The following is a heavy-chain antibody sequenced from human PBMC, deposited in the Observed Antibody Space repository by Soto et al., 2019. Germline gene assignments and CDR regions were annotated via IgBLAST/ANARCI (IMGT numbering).Heavy chain of an antibody. D-gene: IGHD1-26*01. CDR1: GFTFRTYA. Sequence: EVQLLESGGGLVQPGGSLRLSCAASGFTFRTYAMTWVRQAQGKGLEWVSTISGSGGSTYYADSVKGRFTISRDNSKNTPYLQMNSLRAEDTAVYYCAKDGWELLRGFDPWGQGTLVTVSS. V-gene: IGHV3-23*01. CDR2: ISGSGGST. CDR3: AKDGWELLRGFDP. J-gene: IGHJ5*02.